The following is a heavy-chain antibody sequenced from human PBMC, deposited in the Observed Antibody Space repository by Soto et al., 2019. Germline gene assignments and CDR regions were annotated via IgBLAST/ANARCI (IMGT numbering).Heavy chain of an antibody. CDR1: GGSIDSGGYS. CDR3: VRASYILSFDP. J-gene: IGHJ5*02. V-gene: IGHV4-30-2*01. Sequence: QLQLQESGSGLVKPSQTLSLTCAVSGGSIDSGGYSWNWIRQPPGKGLEWIGYIYHTGAAHYNASLEGRVSLSVDMSKNQFSLQMTSVTAADTAVYYCVRASYILSFDPWGQGIFVTVSS. D-gene: IGHD2-21*01. CDR2: IYHTGAA.